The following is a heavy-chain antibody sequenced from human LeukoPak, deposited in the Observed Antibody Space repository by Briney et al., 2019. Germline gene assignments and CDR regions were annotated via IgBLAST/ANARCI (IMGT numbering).Heavy chain of an antibody. CDR3: ARVIWRQLAPFDY. J-gene: IGHJ4*02. V-gene: IGHV3-7*03. CDR1: GFIFRAYW. CDR2: IKEDGSET. Sequence: GGSLRLSCAASGFIFRAYWMTWVRQAPGTGLEWAAIIKEDGSETYSMDSVKGRFTISRDNAKNSLYLQMNSLRGDDTAVYYCARVIWRQLAPFDYWGQGALVTVSS. D-gene: IGHD6-13*01.